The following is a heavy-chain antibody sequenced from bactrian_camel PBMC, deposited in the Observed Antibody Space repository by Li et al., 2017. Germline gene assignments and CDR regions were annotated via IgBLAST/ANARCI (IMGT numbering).Heavy chain of an antibody. J-gene: IGHJ4*01. V-gene: IGHV3S53*01. CDR2: RTYSDTT. Sequence: QVQLVESGGGSVQSGGSLRLTCTASGYASAIKCWGWFRQAPGKEREEVGIARTYSDTTSYGDSVKGRFTISQDSAKNTVYLQMDSLKPEDTAMYYCGADCTNIYGGIWSTDPTYSYRGQGTQVTVS. D-gene: IGHD6*01. CDR1: GYASAIKC. CDR3: GADCTNIYGGIWSTDPTYSY.